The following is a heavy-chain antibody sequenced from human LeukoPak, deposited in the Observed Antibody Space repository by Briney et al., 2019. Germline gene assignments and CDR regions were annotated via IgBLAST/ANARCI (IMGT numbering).Heavy chain of an antibody. CDR1: GYTFSTSS. V-gene: IGHV1-18*01. CDR3: TRVRDSNNWWGAFDI. J-gene: IGHJ3*02. D-gene: IGHD1-1*01. Sequence: ASVNVSCQAFGYTFSTSSISWVRQAPGQRLEWMGWISPANGNTHYEQGVQGRVTMTTDTSRSTAYMELRNLRSDDTAMYYCTRVRDSNNWWGAFDIWGQGTMVTVSS. CDR2: ISPANGNT.